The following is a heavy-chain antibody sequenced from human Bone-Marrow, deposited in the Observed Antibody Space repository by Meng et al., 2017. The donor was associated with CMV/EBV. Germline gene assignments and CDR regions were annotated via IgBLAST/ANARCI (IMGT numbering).Heavy chain of an antibody. V-gene: IGHV4-61*01. D-gene: IGHD3-16*02. CDR1: GGSISSSSYY. CDR2: IYYSGST. J-gene: IGHJ6*02. Sequence: SETLSLTCTVSGGSISSSSYYWGWIRQPPGKGLEWIGYIYYSGSTNYNPSLKSRVTISVDTSKNQFSLKLSSVTAADTAVYYCAREDGEYYDYVWGSYPYYYGMDVWGQGTTVTVSS. CDR3: AREDGEYYDYVWGSYPYYYGMDV.